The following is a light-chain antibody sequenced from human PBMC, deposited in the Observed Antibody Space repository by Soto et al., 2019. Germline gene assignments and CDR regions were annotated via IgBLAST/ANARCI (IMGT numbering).Light chain of an antibody. CDR3: QQYGSSPT. CDR1: QSVRNNF. J-gene: IGKJ4*01. CDR2: GAS. Sequence: EIVLTQSPGTLSLSPGERATLSCSASQSVRNNFLAWYQQKPGQAPRLLIYGASSRATGIPDRFGGSGSGTDFTLTSSGLEPEDLAVYYCQQYGSSPTFGGGTKVEIK. V-gene: IGKV3-20*01.